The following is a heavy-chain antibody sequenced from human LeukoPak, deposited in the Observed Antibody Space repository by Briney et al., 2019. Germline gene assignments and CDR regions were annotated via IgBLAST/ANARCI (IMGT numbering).Heavy chain of an antibody. CDR1: DFSFITYA. Sequence: GGSLRLSCAASDFSFITYAMSWVRQAPGKGLEWVSVIYSGGSTYYADSVKGRFTISRDNSKNTLYLQMNSLRAEDTAVYYCAAMTSVTTGDYWGQGTLVTVSS. J-gene: IGHJ4*02. V-gene: IGHV3-66*01. D-gene: IGHD4-17*01. CDR3: AAMTSVTTGDY. CDR2: IYSGGST.